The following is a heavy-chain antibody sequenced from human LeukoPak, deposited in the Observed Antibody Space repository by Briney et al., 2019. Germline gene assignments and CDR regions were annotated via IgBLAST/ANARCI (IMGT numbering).Heavy chain of an antibody. CDR1: GGSISSSSYY. CDR3: AREKTLMDTAMALQGWFDP. CDR2: IYYSGST. Sequence: PSETLSLTCTVSGGSISSSSYYWSWIRQPPGKGLEWIGYIYYSGSTNYNPSLKSRVTISVDTSKNQFSLKLSSVTAADTAVYYCAREKTLMDTAMALQGWFDPWGQGTLVTVSS. D-gene: IGHD5-18*01. V-gene: IGHV4-61*01. J-gene: IGHJ5*02.